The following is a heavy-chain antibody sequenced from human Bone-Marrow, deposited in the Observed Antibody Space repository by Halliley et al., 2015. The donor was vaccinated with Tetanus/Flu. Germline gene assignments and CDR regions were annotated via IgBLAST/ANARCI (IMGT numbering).Heavy chain of an antibody. Sequence: LRLSCAVYGGSFSGYYWTWIRQPPGKGLEWIGEINLSGRTNYNPSLKSRVTISLDTSKNQFSLRLSSVTAADTAVYYCARTVKGVIAIFYPCNMDVWGHGTTVSVSS. V-gene: IGHV4-34*01. CDR2: INLSGRT. D-gene: IGHD2-21*01. CDR3: ARTVKGVIAIFYPCNMDV. CDR1: GGSFSGYY. J-gene: IGHJ6*02.